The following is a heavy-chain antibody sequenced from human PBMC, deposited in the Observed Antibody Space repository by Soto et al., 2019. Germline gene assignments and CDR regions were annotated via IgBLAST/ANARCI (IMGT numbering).Heavy chain of an antibody. Sequence: QVQLVQSGAEVKKPGASVKVSCKASGYTFTSHGISWVRQAPGQGLEWMGWISAYNGDTNYAQKLQGRVTVTTDTSTSTAYMELRGLRSEDTAVYYCARMVRGSNIDYYHYMDVWGKGTTVIVSS. CDR1: GYTFTSHG. CDR3: ARMVRGSNIDYYHYMDV. CDR2: ISAYNGDT. V-gene: IGHV1-18*01. D-gene: IGHD3-10*01. J-gene: IGHJ6*03.